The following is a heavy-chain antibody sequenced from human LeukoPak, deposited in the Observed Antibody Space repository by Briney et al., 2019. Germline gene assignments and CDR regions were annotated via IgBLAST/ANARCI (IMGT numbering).Heavy chain of an antibody. J-gene: IGHJ5*02. D-gene: IGHD4-11*01. V-gene: IGHV1-2*02. Sequence: GASVKVSCKASGYSFTGHYMHWVRQAPGQGLEWMGWINPKSGGTNYAQKFQGRVTMTRDTSISTAYMDMSSLRSDDTAVYYCARGSSTRWFDPWGQGTLVTVSS. CDR1: GYSFTGHY. CDR3: ARGSSTRWFDP. CDR2: INPKSGGT.